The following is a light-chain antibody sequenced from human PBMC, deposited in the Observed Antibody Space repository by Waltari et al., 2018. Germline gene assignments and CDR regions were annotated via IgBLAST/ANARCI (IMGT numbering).Light chain of an antibody. V-gene: IGKV3-20*01. CDR1: QSVSSNF. CDR3: QQYGRSPLT. J-gene: IGKJ4*01. Sequence: EIVLTQSPGTLSLSPGDRATLSCRASQSVSSNFLAWYQQKPGQAPRLLIYGASSRAIGIPDKFSGSGSGTDFTLTINRLEPEDFAVYYCQQYGRSPLTFGGGTKVEIK. CDR2: GAS.